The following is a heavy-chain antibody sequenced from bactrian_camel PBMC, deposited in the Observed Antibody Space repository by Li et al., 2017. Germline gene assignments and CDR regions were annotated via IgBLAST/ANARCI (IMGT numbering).Heavy chain of an antibody. V-gene: IGHV3S1*01. J-gene: IGHJ4*01. D-gene: IGHD6*01. CDR1: GFTFSGYW. CDR3: AASGSCGPTRTVVCHEEYRY. Sequence: HVQLVESGGDLVQPEGSLTLSCTASGFTFSGYWMYWVRQTPAKGLEWVSGVASNGGSTEYADSIVGRFTISRDNAKNAVYLQMNSLKDEDTAKYYCAASGSCGPTRTVVCHEEYRYWGQGTQVTVS. CDR2: VASNGGST.